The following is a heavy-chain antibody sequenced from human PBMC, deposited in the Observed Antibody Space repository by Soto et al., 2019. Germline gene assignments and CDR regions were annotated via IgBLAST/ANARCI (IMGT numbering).Heavy chain of an antibody. Sequence: EVQLVDSGGGLVKPGGSLRLSCSASGFTFSSYSMNWVRQAPGQVLEWVSSISSSSSYIYYADSVKGRFTSSRDNAKNALSLQMNSLRAKDTAVYYCAREVIGYGGNTFDNWGQGTLVTVSS. CDR2: ISSSSSYI. CDR3: AREVIGYGGNTFDN. D-gene: IGHD4-17*01. V-gene: IGHV3-21*01. J-gene: IGHJ4*02. CDR1: GFTFSSYS.